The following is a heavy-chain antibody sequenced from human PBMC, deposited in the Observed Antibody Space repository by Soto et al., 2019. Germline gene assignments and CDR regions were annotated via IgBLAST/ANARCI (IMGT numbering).Heavy chain of an antibody. CDR1: GFSLSTSGVG. V-gene: IGHV2-5*02. CDR2: IYWDYVK. CDR3: HHSYGSGGWNVFDP. D-gene: IGHD3-10*01. J-gene: IGHJ5*02. Sequence: QITLKESGPTLVKPTQTLTLTCTFSGFSLSTSGVGVGWIRQPPGKALECLALIYWDYVKRYSPSLKSRLTITKDTSKNHVVLTMTNMDPVDTDTYYCHHSYGSGGWNVFDPWGQGTLITVSS.